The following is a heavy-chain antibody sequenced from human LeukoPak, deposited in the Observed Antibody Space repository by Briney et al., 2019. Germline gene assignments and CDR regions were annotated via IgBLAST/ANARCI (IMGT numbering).Heavy chain of an antibody. J-gene: IGHJ4*02. D-gene: IGHD3-22*01. CDR1: GFTVSSNY. CDR2: IYSGGST. Sequence: PGGSLRLSCAASGFTVSSNYMSWVRQAPGKGLEWVSVIYSGGSTYYADSVKGRFTISRDNSKNTLYLQMNSLRAEDTAVYYCARDYYDSSGDHRGYFDYWGQGTLVTVSS. V-gene: IGHV3-66*01. CDR3: ARDYYDSSGDHRGYFDY.